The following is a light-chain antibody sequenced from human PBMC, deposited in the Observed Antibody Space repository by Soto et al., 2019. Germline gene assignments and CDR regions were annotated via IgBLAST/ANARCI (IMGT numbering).Light chain of an antibody. CDR3: QQYDSWPPLFT. J-gene: IGKJ3*01. CDR1: QSISSN. V-gene: IGKV3-15*01. CDR2: GAS. Sequence: EIVMTQSPATLSVSPGERATLSCRASQSISSNLAWYQQRPGQAPRLLVYGASTRATGVPARFSGSGSGTEFTLTLSSLQSEDFALYYCQQYDSWPPLFTFGPGTKVDLK.